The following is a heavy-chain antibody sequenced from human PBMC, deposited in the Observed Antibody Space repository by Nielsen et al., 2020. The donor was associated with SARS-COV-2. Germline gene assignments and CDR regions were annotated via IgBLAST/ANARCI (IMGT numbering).Heavy chain of an antibody. CDR1: GFTFSDYY. D-gene: IGHD1-26*01. V-gene: IGHV3-11*01. CDR3: ARDRGGTGWFDP. Sequence: GGSLRLSCAASGFTFSDYYMSWIRQAPGKGLEWVSSITSSRSTIYYADSVKGRFTISRDNAENSLYLQMNSLRAEDTAVYYCARDRGGTGWFDPWGQGTLVTVSS. J-gene: IGHJ5*02. CDR2: ITSSRSTI.